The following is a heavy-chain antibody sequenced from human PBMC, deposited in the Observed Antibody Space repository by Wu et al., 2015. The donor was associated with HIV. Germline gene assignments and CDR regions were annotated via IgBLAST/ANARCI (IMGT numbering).Heavy chain of an antibody. V-gene: IGHV1-69*13. CDR3: ARGGTKSGDYADAFDI. CDR1: GGTFRNHA. J-gene: IGHJ3*02. D-gene: IGHD4-17*01. Sequence: QVQLVQSGAEVKKPGSSVKVSCKASGGTFRNHAISWVRQAPGQGLEWMGRIIPIFGTANYAQKFQGRVTITADESTSTAYMELSSLRSEDTAVYYCARGGTKSGDYADAFDIWGQGTMVTVSS. CDR2: IIPIFGTA.